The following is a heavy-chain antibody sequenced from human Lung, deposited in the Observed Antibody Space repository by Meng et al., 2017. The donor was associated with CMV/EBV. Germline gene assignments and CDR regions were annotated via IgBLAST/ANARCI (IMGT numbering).Heavy chain of an antibody. Sequence: ESXKISXAASEFTFSNYAMSWVRQAPGRGLEWVSAITASGGSTYYTDSVKGRFTVSRDNSKNTLYLQMNNLRAEDTAVFYCAKAFSASWYREYYDYWGQXALVTVSA. CDR1: EFTFSNYA. CDR3: AKAFSASWYREYYDY. CDR2: ITASGGST. V-gene: IGHV3-23*01. J-gene: IGHJ4*02. D-gene: IGHD6-13*01.